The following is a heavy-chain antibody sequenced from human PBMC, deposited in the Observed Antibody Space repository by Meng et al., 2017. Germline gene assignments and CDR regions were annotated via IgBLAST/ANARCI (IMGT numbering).Heavy chain of an antibody. Sequence: QGQRQESGPGLVRPSETLSRTCAVSGDSVTVGSHYWSWIRQPPGKGLEWIGYIDYGGSTSYNPSLRSRVTISVDTSNNQFSLKLSSVTAADTAVFYCARTRGDYYFDYWGQGTLVTVSS. V-gene: IGHV4-61*01. CDR1: GDSVTVGSHY. CDR3: ARTRGDYYFDY. D-gene: IGHD3-16*01. CDR2: IDYGGST. J-gene: IGHJ4*02.